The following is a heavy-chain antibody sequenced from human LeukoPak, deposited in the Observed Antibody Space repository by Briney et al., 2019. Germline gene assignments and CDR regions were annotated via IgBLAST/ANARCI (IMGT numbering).Heavy chain of an antibody. V-gene: IGHV4-59*01. CDR3: AHHNGYDYFDY. D-gene: IGHD5-12*01. CDR1: GDSISSYY. CDR2: IYSSGST. Sequence: SETLSLTCTVSGDSISSYYWTWIRQPPGKGLEWIGYIYSSGSTNYNPSLKSRVAISVDTSKNQFSLKVNSVTAADTAVYYCAHHNGYDYFDYWGQGTLVTVSS. J-gene: IGHJ4*02.